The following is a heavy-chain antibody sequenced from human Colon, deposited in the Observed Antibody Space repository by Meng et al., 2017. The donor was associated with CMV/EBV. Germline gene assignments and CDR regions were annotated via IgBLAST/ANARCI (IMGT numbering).Heavy chain of an antibody. CDR3: ASRTGGPYYYYMDV. CDR2: IVPLFGTT. CDR1: GGTFSSYA. Sequence: VQLVQSGAGVKKPGSSVKVSCKASGGTFSSYALTWVRQAPGQGLEWMGGIVPLFGTTNYAQKFQGRLTITADESTTTIYMELNSLTSADTAVYYCASRTGGPYYYYMDVWAKGTSVTVSS. J-gene: IGHJ6*03. D-gene: IGHD1-1*01. V-gene: IGHV1-69*12.